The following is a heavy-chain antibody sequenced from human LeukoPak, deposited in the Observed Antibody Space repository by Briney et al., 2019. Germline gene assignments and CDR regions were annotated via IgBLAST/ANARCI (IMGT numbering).Heavy chain of an antibody. J-gene: IGHJ3*02. CDR3: ARGPRITIFGVVMANDAFDI. CDR1: GYTFTDYF. Sequence: VASVKVSCKASGYTFTDYFMNWVRQAPGQGLEWMGWINPKSGGTVYAQKFQGRVIMTRDTSSSTAYMELSRLRFDDTVVYYCARGPRITIFGVVMANDAFDIWGQGTMVTVSS. CDR2: INPKSGGT. V-gene: IGHV1-2*02. D-gene: IGHD3-3*01.